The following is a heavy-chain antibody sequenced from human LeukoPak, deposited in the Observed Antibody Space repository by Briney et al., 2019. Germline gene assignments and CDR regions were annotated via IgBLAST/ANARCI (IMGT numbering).Heavy chain of an antibody. J-gene: IGHJ3*02. CDR2: INPNSGGT. V-gene: IGHV1-2*02. D-gene: IGHD3-22*01. Sequence: ASVKVSCKASGYTFTGYYMHWVRQAPGQGLEWMGWINPNSGGTNYAQKFQGRVTMTRDTSISTAYMELSRLRSDDTAVYYCARDRWHYYDSSGYYSDAFDIWGQGTMVTVSS. CDR1: GYTFTGYY. CDR3: ARDRWHYYDSSGYYSDAFDI.